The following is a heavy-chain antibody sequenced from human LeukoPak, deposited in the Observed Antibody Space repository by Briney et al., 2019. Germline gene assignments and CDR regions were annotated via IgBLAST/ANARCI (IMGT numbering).Heavy chain of an antibody. CDR2: IIPTLNVA. J-gene: IGHJ3*02. CDR3: TREGVYSPDPTSYHRLPFDI. CDR1: GDNFSSYV. V-gene: IGHV1-69*04. Sequence: ASAKVSCKASGDNFSSYVLTWVRQAPGQGLEWMGRIIPTLNVANFAQKFRGRVSITADKSTNTAHLELSNLRSEDTAVYYCTREGVYSPDPTSYHRLPFDIWGKGTLVIVSS. D-gene: IGHD3-16*02.